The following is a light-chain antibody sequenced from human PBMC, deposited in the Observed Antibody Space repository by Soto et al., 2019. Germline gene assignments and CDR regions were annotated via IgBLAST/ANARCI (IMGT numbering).Light chain of an antibody. J-gene: IGLJ1*01. CDR3: TSYTSSSTYV. V-gene: IGLV2-14*01. CDR2: DVN. CDR1: SSDVGGYNY. Sequence: QSALTQPASVSGSPGQSITISCTGTSSDVGGYNYVSWYQQHPGKAPKLMIYDVNNRPSGVSNRFSGSESGNTASLTISGLQAEDEADYYCTSYTSSSTYVFGTGTKLTVL.